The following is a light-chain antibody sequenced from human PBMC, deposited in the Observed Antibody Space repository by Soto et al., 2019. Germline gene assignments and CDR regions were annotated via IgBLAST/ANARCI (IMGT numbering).Light chain of an antibody. CDR2: GAS. CDR1: QSVSSSS. CDR3: LQYGSSPRT. J-gene: IGKJ1*01. Sequence: EIVLTQSPGTLSLSPGERATLSCRASQSVSSSSLAWYQQKPGQAPRLLIYGASRRATGISDRFSGGGSGTDFTLTISRLEPEDFVVYYCLQYGSSPRTFGQGTTVEIK. V-gene: IGKV3-20*01.